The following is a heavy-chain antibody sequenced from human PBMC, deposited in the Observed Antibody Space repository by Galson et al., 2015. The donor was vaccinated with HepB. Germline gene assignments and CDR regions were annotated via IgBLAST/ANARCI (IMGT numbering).Heavy chain of an antibody. D-gene: IGHD3-22*01. J-gene: IGHJ4*02. CDR1: GGSISSSSYY. CDR2: LYYSGST. V-gene: IGHV4-39*01. Sequence: SEPLSLTCTVSGGSISSSSYYWGWIRQPPGKGLEWIGSLYYSGSTYYNPSLKSRVTISIDTSENQFSLKLSSVTAADTAVYYCARQRYYDSTGYFDYWGQGTLVTVSS. CDR3: ARQRYYDSTGYFDY.